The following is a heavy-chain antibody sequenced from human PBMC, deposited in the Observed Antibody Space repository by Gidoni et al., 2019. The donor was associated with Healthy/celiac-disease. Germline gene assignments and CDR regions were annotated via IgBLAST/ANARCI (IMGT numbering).Heavy chain of an antibody. CDR2: ISYDGSNK. V-gene: IGHV3-30*18. J-gene: IGHJ6*02. CDR3: AKAPGEYQLPDYYYGMDV. CDR1: GFTFSSHG. D-gene: IGHD2-2*01. Sequence: QVQLVESGGGVVQPGRSLRLSCAASGFTFSSHGMHWVRQAPGKGLEWVAVISYDGSNKYYADSVKGRFTISRDNSKNTLYLQMNSLRAEDTAVYYCAKAPGEYQLPDYYYGMDVWGQGTTVTVSS.